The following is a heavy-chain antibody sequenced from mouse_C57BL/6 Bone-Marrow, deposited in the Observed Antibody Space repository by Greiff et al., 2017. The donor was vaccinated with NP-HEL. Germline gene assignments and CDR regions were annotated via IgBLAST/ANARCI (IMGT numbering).Heavy chain of an antibody. CDR2: IYPRSGNT. CDR1: GYTFTSYG. CDR3: ARSELLCHWFAY. V-gene: IGHV1-81*01. J-gene: IGHJ3*01. D-gene: IGHD2-1*01. Sequence: VQLQQSGAELARPGASVKLSCKASGYTFTSYGISWVKQRTGQGLEWIGEIYPRSGNTYYNEKFKGKATLTADKSSSTACMELRSLTSEDSAVYFCARSELLCHWFAYWGQGTLVTVSA.